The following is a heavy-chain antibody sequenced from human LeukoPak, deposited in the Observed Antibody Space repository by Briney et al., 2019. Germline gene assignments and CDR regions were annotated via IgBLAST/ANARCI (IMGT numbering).Heavy chain of an antibody. CDR3: ARSHSIYSVYNYAY. CDR1: GFTFNSYE. D-gene: IGHD5/OR15-5a*01. CDR2: ISSSGSTI. V-gene: IGHV3-48*03. Sequence: GGSLRLSCAVSGFTFNSYEMNWARQGPGKGLEWVSYISSSGSTIYYADSVKGRFTISRDNAKNSLYLQMNSLRAEDTAVYYCARSHSIYSVYNYAYWGQGTLVTVSS. J-gene: IGHJ4*02.